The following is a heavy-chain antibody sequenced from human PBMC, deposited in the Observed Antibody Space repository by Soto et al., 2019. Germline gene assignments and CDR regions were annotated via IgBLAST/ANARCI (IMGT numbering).Heavy chain of an antibody. Sequence: QVQLVESGGGVVQPGRSLRLSCAASGFTFSSYGMHWVRQAPGKGLEWVAVIWYDGSNKYYADSVKGRFTISRDNSKNTLYLQMNSLRAEDTAVYYWARDSPQGIVDYWGQGTLVTVSS. CDR2: IWYDGSNK. CDR3: ARDSPQGIVDY. D-gene: IGHD6-13*01. V-gene: IGHV3-33*01. CDR1: GFTFSSYG. J-gene: IGHJ4*02.